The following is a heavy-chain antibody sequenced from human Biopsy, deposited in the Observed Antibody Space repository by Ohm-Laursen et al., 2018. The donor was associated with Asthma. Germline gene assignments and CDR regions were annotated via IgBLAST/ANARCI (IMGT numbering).Heavy chain of an antibody. CDR2: INPVFGIT. V-gene: IGHV1-69*01. Sequence: GSSVKVSCKPLGGTFNTYVIGWVRQAPGQGLEWMGGINPVFGITTYPQKFQDRVTITADDSTSTVYMELSSLRSEDTAVYYCARKAGSCISRTCYSLDFWGQGTLVTVSS. CDR1: GGTFNTYV. CDR3: ARKAGSCISRTCYSLDF. J-gene: IGHJ4*02. D-gene: IGHD2-2*01.